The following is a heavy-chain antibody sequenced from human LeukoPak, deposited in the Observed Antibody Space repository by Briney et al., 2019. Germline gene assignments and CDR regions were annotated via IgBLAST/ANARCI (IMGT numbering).Heavy chain of an antibody. CDR1: GFTFSSYS. J-gene: IGHJ6*03. CDR3: ARDKEWLATPPYYYYMDV. D-gene: IGHD6-19*01. Sequence: GGSLRLSCAASGFTFSSYSMNWVRQAPGKGLEWVSYISSSSSTIYYADSVKGRFTISRDNAKNSLYLQMNSLRAEDTAVYYCARDKEWLATPPYYYYMDVWGKGTTVTVSS. V-gene: IGHV3-48*01. CDR2: ISSSSSTI.